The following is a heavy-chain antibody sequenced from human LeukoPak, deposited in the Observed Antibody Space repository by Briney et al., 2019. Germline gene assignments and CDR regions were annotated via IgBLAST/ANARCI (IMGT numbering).Heavy chain of an antibody. CDR2: ISYDGSNK. CDR1: GFTFSSYG. J-gene: IGHJ3*02. Sequence: GRSLRLSCAASGFTFSSYGMHWVRQAPGKGLEWVAVISYDGSNKYYADSVKGRFTISRDNAKNSLYLQMNSLRAEDTAVYYCARDFGSSSRVFPAAAFDIWGQGTMVTVSS. D-gene: IGHD6-6*01. CDR3: ARDFGSSSRVFPAAAFDI. V-gene: IGHV3-30*03.